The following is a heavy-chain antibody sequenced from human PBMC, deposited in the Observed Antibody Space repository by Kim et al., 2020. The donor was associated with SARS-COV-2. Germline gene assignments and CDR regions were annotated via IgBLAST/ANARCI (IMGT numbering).Heavy chain of an antibody. V-gene: IGHV3-33*01. Sequence: GGSLRLSCTASGFIFSNHGMHWVRQVPGKGLDWVASISNDGSTEYYPDSVKGRFTISRENSRNTLYLQMNSLRGEDTALYYCARSPLRSTISTSYYMDV. CDR3: ARSPLRSTISTSYYMDV. CDR1: GFIFSNHG. D-gene: IGHD3-10*01. J-gene: IGHJ6*03. CDR2: ISNDGSTE.